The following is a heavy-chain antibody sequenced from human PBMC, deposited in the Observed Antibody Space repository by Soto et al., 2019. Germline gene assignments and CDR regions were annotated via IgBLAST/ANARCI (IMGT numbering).Heavy chain of an antibody. V-gene: IGHV3-23*01. CDR3: AKRSSSSTFDY. Sequence: EVQQLESGGGLVQPGESLRLSCAASGFTFSSYDMSWVRQAPGKGLEWVSVISGSDDSTYYADSVKGRFTISRDNSKNTLYLQMNSLRAEDTAVYYCAKRSSSSTFDYWGQGTLVTVSS. CDR1: GFTFSSYD. D-gene: IGHD6-6*01. CDR2: ISGSDDST. J-gene: IGHJ4*02.